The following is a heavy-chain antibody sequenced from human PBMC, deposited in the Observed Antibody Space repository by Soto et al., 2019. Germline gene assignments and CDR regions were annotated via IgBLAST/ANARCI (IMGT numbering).Heavy chain of an antibody. CDR1: GYTFTSYG. D-gene: IGHD4-17*01. CDR2: ISAYNGNT. J-gene: IGHJ6*02. CDR3: ARLPTTVTTLNYYYYGMDV. Sequence: ASVKVSCKASGYTFTSYGISWVRQAPGQGLEWMGWISAYNGNTNYAQKLQGRVTMTTDTSTSTAYMELRSLRSDDTAVYYCARLPTTVTTLNYYYYGMDVWGQGTTVTVSS. V-gene: IGHV1-18*01.